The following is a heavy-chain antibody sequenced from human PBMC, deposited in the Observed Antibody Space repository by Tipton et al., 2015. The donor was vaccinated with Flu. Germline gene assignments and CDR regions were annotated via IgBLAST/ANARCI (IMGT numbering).Heavy chain of an antibody. CDR2: IWYDGSNI. CDR1: GFDFSVYG. CDR3: ARDEGVVKYYFGMDV. J-gene: IGHJ6*01. Sequence: SLRLSCKVSGFDFSVYGMHWVRQAPGKGLEWVAVIWYDGSNIHYADSVKGRFTISRDNSKNTLYLQMNGLRAEDTAVYYCARDEGVVKYYFGMDVWGQGTTVTVSS. V-gene: IGHV3-33*01.